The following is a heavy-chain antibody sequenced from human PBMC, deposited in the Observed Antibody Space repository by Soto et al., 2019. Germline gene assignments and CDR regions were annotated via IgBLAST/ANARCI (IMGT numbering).Heavy chain of an antibody. J-gene: IGHJ4*02. V-gene: IGHV3-72*01. Sequence: ETQLMESGGGLVQPGGSLRLSCAASGFIFNDYHMEWVRQAPGKGLEWIGRARNDPRARTTEHAGSVRGRFFTSRDDSQKALCLQMDSLRIEDTGVYYCVGSAAGREIFQWWGQGALVTVSS. CDR1: GFIFNDYH. CDR2: ARNDPRARTT. D-gene: IGHD6-13*01. CDR3: VGSAAGREIFQW.